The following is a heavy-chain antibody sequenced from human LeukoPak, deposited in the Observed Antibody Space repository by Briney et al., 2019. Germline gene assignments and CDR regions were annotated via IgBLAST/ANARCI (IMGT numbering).Heavy chain of an antibody. J-gene: IGHJ4*02. V-gene: IGHV1-46*01. CDR3: ARDLGNIAVAGGRDRFDY. CDR2: INPSGGST. D-gene: IGHD6-19*01. Sequence: ASVKVSCKASGYTSTNYYMHWVRQAPGQGLEWMGIINPSGGSTSYAQKFQGRVTLTGDMSTSTVYMDLSSLRSEDTAVYFCARDLGNIAVAGGRDRFDYWGQGTLVTVSS. CDR1: GYTSTNYY.